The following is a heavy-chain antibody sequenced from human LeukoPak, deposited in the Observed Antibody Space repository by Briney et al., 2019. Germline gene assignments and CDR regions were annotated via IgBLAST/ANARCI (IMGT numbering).Heavy chain of an antibody. CDR2: IYYSGST. CDR1: GGSISSYY. CDR3: AGTVSSGWYWFDP. V-gene: IGHV4-59*01. D-gene: IGHD6-19*01. Sequence: SETLSLTCTVSGGSISSYYWSWIRQPPGKGLEWIGYIYYSGSTNYNPSFQSRVTTSVDTSKNQFSLKLNSVTAADTAVYYCAGTVSSGWYWFDPWGQGTLVTVSS. J-gene: IGHJ5*02.